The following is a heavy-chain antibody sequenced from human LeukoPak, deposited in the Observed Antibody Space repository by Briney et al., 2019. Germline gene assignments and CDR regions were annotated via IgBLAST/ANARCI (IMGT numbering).Heavy chain of an antibody. J-gene: IGHJ4*02. Sequence: SETLSLTCAVYGESFSDYYWSWLRQPPGKGLEWIGETSHSGSTNYNPSLKSRVTISVDTSKKQFSLRLTSVIAADTAVYYCAREGIIVAGGTWDYWGQGTLVTVSS. V-gene: IGHV4-34*01. CDR3: AREGIIVAGGTWDY. D-gene: IGHD6-13*01. CDR2: TSHSGST. CDR1: GESFSDYY.